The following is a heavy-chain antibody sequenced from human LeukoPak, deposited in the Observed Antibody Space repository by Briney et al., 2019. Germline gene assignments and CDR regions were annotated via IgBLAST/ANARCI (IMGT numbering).Heavy chain of an antibody. V-gene: IGHV4-59*01. CDR3: ARAGGWSIGAADLDY. D-gene: IGHD6-13*01. Sequence: SETLSLTCSVSGASISTYYWSWIRQPPGKGLEWIGSFYYRGNTNYNPSLKSRVAISVDMSKTQFSLNLSSVTAADTAVYYCARAGGWSIGAADLDYWGQGNLVTVSS. CDR2: FYYRGNT. CDR1: GASISTYY. J-gene: IGHJ4*02.